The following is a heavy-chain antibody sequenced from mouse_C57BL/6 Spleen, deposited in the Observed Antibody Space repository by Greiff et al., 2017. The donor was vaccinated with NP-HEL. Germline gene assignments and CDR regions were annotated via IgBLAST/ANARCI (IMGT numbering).Heavy chain of an antibody. CDR3: ARAGHYGSSYWYFDV. V-gene: IGHV1-75*01. CDR1: GYTFTDYY. Sequence: QVQLQQSGPELVKPGASVKISCKASGYTFTDYYINWVKQRPGQGLEWIGWIFPGSGSTYYNEKFKGKATLTVDKSSSTAYMLLSSLTSEDSAVYFCARAGHYGSSYWYFDVWGTGTTVTVSS. CDR2: IFPGSGST. D-gene: IGHD1-1*01. J-gene: IGHJ1*03.